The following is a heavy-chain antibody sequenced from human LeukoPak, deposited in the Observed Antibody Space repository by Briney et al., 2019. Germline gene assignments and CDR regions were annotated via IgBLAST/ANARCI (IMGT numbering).Heavy chain of an antibody. CDR2: ISAYNGNT. CDR1: GYTFTRYG. Sequence: ASVKGSCKASGYTFTRYGISWGRQAPGQGLEWMGWISAYNGNTNYAQKLQGRVTMTTDTSTSPAYMELRSLRSDDTAVYYCARGPLRGSSWYRGGEDYWGQGTLVTVSS. J-gene: IGHJ4*02. V-gene: IGHV1-18*01. CDR3: ARGPLRGSSWYRGGEDY. D-gene: IGHD6-13*01.